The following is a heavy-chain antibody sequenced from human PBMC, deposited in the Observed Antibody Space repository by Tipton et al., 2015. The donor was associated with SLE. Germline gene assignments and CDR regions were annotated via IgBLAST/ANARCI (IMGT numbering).Heavy chain of an antibody. CDR1: GFTFRSYA. CDR2: IYTDGSRT. V-gene: IGHV3-74*01. CDR3: AKDRFTGTTRIGCLDL. J-gene: IGHJ2*01. D-gene: IGHD1-1*01. Sequence: SLRLSCAASGFTFRSYAMSWVRQAPGKGLVWVSRIYTDGSRTHYADSVRGRFTISRDNAKKSLYLQMNSLRSEDTALYYCAKDRFTGTTRIGCLDLWGRGTLVTVSS.